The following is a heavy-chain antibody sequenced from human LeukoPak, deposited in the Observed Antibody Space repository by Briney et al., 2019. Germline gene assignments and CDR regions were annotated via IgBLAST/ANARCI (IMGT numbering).Heavy chain of an antibody. V-gene: IGHV3-30*03. CDR2: ISYDGSNK. J-gene: IGHJ4*02. CDR3: ARGIAVAGPDY. CDR1: GFTFSSYG. Sequence: PGGSLRLSCAASGFTFSSYGMHWVRQAPGKGLEWVAVISYDGSNKYYADSVKGRFTISRDNSKNTLYLQMNSLRAEDTAVYYCARGIAVAGPDYWGQGTLVTVSS. D-gene: IGHD6-19*01.